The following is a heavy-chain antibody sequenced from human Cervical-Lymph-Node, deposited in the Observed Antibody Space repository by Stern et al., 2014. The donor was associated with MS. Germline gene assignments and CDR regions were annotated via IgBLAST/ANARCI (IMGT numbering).Heavy chain of an antibody. J-gene: IGHJ4*02. CDR1: GFTFKNHG. CDR3: AKDGAAATRAYYLDH. V-gene: IGHV3-30*18. D-gene: IGHD6-13*01. Sequence: QVQLVQSGGGVVQPGGSLRLSCAASGFTFKNHGMHWVRQAPGKGLGWVAVISYDGISKYYADSVKGRVAISRDDSKNTVYLQMNSLKVEDTAVYYCAKDGAAATRAYYLDHWGQGTLVTVSS. CDR2: ISYDGISK.